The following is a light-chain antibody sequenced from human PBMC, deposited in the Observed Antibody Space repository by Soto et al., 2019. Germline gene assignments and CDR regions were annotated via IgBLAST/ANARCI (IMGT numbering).Light chain of an antibody. CDR2: EVS. Sequence: EIVMTQSPLSLSVTPGQPASISCRSSQSLVQDDGKTFLNWYLQKAGQPPQLLIYEVSNRFSGVPDRFGGGGSGTDFTLTISRVEAEDVGVYYCMQSLQPVTFGGGTKVELK. V-gene: IGKV2D-29*01. CDR1: QSLVQDDGKTF. J-gene: IGKJ4*01. CDR3: MQSLQPVT.